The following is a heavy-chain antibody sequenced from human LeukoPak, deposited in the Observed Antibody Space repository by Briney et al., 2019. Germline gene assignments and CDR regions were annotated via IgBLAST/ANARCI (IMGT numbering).Heavy chain of an antibody. CDR1: GYTFTDQY. Sequence: ASVKVSCKASGYTFTDQYLHWVRQAPGQGLEWMGWINPNSGDTNYAQKFQGRVTMTRDTSISTAYMELNRLRSDDTAVYYCARVSSGTLLDYWGQGTLVTVSS. J-gene: IGHJ4*02. V-gene: IGHV1-2*02. CDR2: INPNSGDT. CDR3: ARVSSGTLLDY.